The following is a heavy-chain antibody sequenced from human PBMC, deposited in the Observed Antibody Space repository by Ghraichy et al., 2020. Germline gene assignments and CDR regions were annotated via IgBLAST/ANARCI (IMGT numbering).Heavy chain of an antibody. Sequence: SQTLSLTCAISGDSVSSNSAAWNWIRQSPSRGLEWLGRTYYRSKWNNDYAVSVKGRISINPDTSRNQVSLHLNSVTPEDTAVYYCVGRGSGSYLAAFHIWGQGTMVTVSS. J-gene: IGHJ3*02. CDR1: GDSVSSNSAA. V-gene: IGHV6-1*01. CDR2: TYYRSKWNN. D-gene: IGHD3-10*01. CDR3: VGRGSGSYLAAFHI.